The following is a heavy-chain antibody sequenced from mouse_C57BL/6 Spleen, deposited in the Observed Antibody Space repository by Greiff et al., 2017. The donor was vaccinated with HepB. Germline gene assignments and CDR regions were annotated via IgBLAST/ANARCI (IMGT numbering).Heavy chain of an antibody. J-gene: IGHJ4*01. CDR1: GFTFSDYG. V-gene: IGHV5-17*01. CDR3: ARNSITTVVATRDYYAMDY. D-gene: IGHD1-1*01. CDR2: ISSGSSTI. Sequence: EVQVVESGGGLVKPGGSLKLSCAASGFTFSDYGMHWVRQAPEKGLEWVAYISSGSSTIYYADTVKGRFTISRANAKNTLFLQMTSLRSEDTAMYYCARNSITTVVATRDYYAMDYWGQRTSVTVSS.